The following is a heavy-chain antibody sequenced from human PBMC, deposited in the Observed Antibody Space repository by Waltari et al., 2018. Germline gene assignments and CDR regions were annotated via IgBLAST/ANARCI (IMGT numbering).Heavy chain of an antibody. CDR2: ISSSSSYI. CDR1: GFTFSSYS. V-gene: IGHV3-21*01. Sequence: EVQLVESGGGLVKPGGSLRLSCAASGFTFSSYSMNWVRQAPGKGLEWVSSISSSSSYIYYADSVKGRFTISRDNAKNSLYLQMNSLRAEDTAVYYCARVSPALIQLFDYWGQGTLVTVSS. CDR3: ARVSPALIQLFDY. D-gene: IGHD5-18*01. J-gene: IGHJ4*02.